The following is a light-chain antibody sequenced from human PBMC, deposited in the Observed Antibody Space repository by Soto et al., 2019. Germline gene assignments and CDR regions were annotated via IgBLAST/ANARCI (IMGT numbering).Light chain of an antibody. V-gene: IGKV2-28*01. Sequence: DLVMTQSPLSLPVTPGEPASISCRSSQSLLHSSGNNCLDWYLQKPGQSPQLLIYLGSNRASGVPDRFSGSGSGTDFTLKISRVEAEDVGVYYCMQGLQPPLTFGGGTKVEIK. CDR3: MQGLQPPLT. CDR1: QSLLHSSGNNC. CDR2: LGS. J-gene: IGKJ4*01.